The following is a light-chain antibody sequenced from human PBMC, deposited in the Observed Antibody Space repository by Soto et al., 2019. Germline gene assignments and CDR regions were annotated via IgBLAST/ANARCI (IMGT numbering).Light chain of an antibody. Sequence: DIQMTQSPSSLSASVGDRVTITCRASQGIRNDLDWYQQKPAKAPERLIYASYSLQSGVPSRFSGSGSGTEFVHKIRSLQAEDFATYYCLQYSTDPWTLRQGTKLEIK. J-gene: IGKJ1*01. CDR2: ASY. CDR1: QGIRND. V-gene: IGKV1-17*01. CDR3: LQYSTDPWT.